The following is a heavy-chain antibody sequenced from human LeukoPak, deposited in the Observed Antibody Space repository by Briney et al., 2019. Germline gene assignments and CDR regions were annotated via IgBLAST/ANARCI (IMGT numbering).Heavy chain of an antibody. V-gene: IGHV3-53*01. D-gene: IGHD2-2*02. CDR3: ARAIGIYCSSTSCYKGGYYYYYYMDV. J-gene: IGHJ6*03. CDR1: GFTVSSNY. Sequence: GGSLRLSCAASGFTVSSNYMSWVRQAPGKGLEWVSVIYSGGSTYYADSVKGRFTISRDSSKNTLYLQMNSLRAEDTAVYYCARAIGIYCSSTSCYKGGYYYYYYMDVWGKGTTVTASS. CDR2: IYSGGST.